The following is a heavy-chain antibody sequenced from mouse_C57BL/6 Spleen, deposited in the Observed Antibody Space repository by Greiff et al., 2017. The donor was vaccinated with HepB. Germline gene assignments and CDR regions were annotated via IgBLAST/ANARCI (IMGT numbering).Heavy chain of an antibody. CDR1: GYTFTSYW. CDR3: TRPQTYGNYDYAMDY. D-gene: IGHD2-1*01. Sequence: EVKLQESGTVLARPGASVKMSCKTSGYTFTSYWMHWVKQRPGQGLEWIGAIYPGNSDTSYNQKFKGKAKLTAVTSASTAYMELSSLTNEDSAVYYCTRPQTYGNYDYAMDYWGQGTSVTVSS. J-gene: IGHJ4*01. CDR2: IYPGNSDT. V-gene: IGHV1-5*01.